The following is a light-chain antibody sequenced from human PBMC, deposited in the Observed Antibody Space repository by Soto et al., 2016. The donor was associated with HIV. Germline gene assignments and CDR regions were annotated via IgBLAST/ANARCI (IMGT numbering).Light chain of an antibody. V-gene: IGKV1-17*01. CDR2: AAS. CDR1: QGIRKD. J-gene: IGKJ1*01. Sequence: DIQLTQSPSSLSASVGDRVTITCRASQGIRKDLGWYHQKPGKAPQRLIQAASTLHSGAPSRFIGRGYGTEFTLTISSLQPEDVATYYCQNYNSAPETFGQGTKVQIK. CDR3: QNYNSAPET.